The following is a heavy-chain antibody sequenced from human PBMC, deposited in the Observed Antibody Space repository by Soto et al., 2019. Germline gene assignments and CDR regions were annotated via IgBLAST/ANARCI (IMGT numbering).Heavy chain of an antibody. CDR1: GYTFTSYG. D-gene: IGHD1-26*01. Sequence: QVQLVQSGAEVKKPGASVKVSCKASGYTFTSYGISWVRQAPGQGLEWMGWISAYNGNTKYAHKFQGRVTMTTDTSSSTAYMELRSLRTDDTAVYYGARDLGGSYYAPVDYWGQGTLVTVSS. V-gene: IGHV1-18*01. CDR2: ISAYNGNT. J-gene: IGHJ4*02. CDR3: ARDLGGSYYAPVDY.